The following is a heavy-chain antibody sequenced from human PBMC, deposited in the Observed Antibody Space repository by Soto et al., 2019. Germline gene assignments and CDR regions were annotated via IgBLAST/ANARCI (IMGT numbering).Heavy chain of an antibody. J-gene: IGHJ4*01. CDR2: IYTSGDT. CDR3: AREEQVGYFDY. D-gene: IGHD6-6*01. Sequence: PSETLSLTGTVSVGSIMGFFWSWMRQPAGKGLEWIGRIYTSGDTNYNPSLKSRVAMSVDTSENLFSLKLSSVTAADTAVYFCAREEQVGYFDYWGHGTLVTVSS. V-gene: IGHV4-4*07. CDR1: VGSIMGFF.